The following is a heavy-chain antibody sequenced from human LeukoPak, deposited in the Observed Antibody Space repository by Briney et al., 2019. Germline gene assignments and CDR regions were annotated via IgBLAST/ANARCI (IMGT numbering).Heavy chain of an antibody. J-gene: IGHJ4*02. CDR1: GGTFSSYA. V-gene: IGHV1-69*13. Sequence: SVKVSCKASGGTFSSYAISWVRQAPGQGLEWMGGIIPIFGTANYAQKLQGRVTITADESTSTAYVELSSLRSEDTAVYYCARGGDIVVVPAAYHFDYWGQGTLVTVSS. CDR3: ARGGDIVVVPAAYHFDY. CDR2: IIPIFGTA. D-gene: IGHD2-2*01.